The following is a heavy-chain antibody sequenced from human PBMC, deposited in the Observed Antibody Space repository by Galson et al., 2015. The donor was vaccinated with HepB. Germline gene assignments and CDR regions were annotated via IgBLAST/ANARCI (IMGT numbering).Heavy chain of an antibody. CDR1: GFTFSNAW. Sequence: SLRLSCAASGFTFSNAWMSWVRQAPGKGLEWVGRIKSKTDGGTTDYAAPVKGRYTISRDDSKNTLYLQMNSLKTEDTAVYYCTTDESQRNFDYWGQGTLVTVSS. CDR3: TTDESQRNFDY. V-gene: IGHV3-15*01. CDR2: IKSKTDGGTT. J-gene: IGHJ4*02.